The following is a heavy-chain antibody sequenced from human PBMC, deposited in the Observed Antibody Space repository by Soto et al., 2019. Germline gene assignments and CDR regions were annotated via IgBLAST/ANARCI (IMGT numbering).Heavy chain of an antibody. CDR3: ARGRYYYDSSGYYDY. V-gene: IGHV3-30-3*01. CDR2: ISYDGSNK. Sequence: GGSLRLSCAASGFTFSSYAMHWVRQAPGKGLEWVAVISYDGSNKYYADSVKGRFTISRDNSKNTLYLQMNSLRAEDTAVYYCARGRYYYDSSGYYDYWGQGTLVTVSS. D-gene: IGHD3-22*01. J-gene: IGHJ4*02. CDR1: GFTFSSYA.